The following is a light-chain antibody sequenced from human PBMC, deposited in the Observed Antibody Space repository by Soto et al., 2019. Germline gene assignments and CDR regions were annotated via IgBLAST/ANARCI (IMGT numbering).Light chain of an antibody. V-gene: IGKV1-5*01. CDR3: QQYNTYLT. Sequence: DIQMTQSPSTLSASVGDRVTITCRASQTISNWLAWYQQKPGKAPKLLIYDVSSLESGVPSRFSGSGSGTEFTLTITSLQPDDSATYYCQQYNTYLTFGQGIKVEIK. CDR2: DVS. CDR1: QTISNW. J-gene: IGKJ1*01.